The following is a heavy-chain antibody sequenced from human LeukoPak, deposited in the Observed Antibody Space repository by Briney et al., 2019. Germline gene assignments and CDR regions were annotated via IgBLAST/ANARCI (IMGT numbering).Heavy chain of an antibody. CDR1: GYTFTSSW. CDR2: INPSDGST. D-gene: IGHD6-6*01. J-gene: IGHJ4*02. Sequence: ASVKVSCKASGYTFTSSWVHWVRQAPGPGLEWMGIINPSDGSTIYAQKLQGRVTMTTDTSTSTAYMELRSLGSDDTAVYYCARDLDISSSYFDYWGQGTLVTVSS. CDR3: ARDLDISSSYFDY. V-gene: IGHV1-46*01.